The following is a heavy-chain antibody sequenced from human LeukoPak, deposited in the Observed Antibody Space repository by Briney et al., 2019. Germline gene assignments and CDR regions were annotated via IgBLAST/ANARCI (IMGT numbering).Heavy chain of an antibody. V-gene: IGHV4-34*01. D-gene: IGHD2-8*01. Sequence: PSETLSLTCAVYGGSFSGYYWSWIRQPPGKGLEWIGEINHSGSTNYNPSLKSRVTISVDTSKNQFSLKLSSVTAADTAVYYCARSLAYCTNGVCYTLHYYYYYGMDVWGQGTTVTVSS. CDR3: ARSLAYCTNGVCYTLHYYYYYGMDV. J-gene: IGHJ6*02. CDR2: INHSGST. CDR1: GGSFSGYY.